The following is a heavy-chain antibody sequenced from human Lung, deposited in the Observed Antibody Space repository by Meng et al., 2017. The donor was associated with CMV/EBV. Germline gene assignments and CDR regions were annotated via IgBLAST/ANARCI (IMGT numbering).Heavy chain of an antibody. Sequence: SXAASGFTFSSYEMNWVRQAPGKGLEWVSYISSSGSTIYYADSVKGRFTISRDNAKNSLYLQMNSLRAEDTAVYYCARDFQDLAVFEYSSFDAFDIXGQGXMVTFSS. CDR3: ARDFQDLAVFEYSSFDAFDI. D-gene: IGHD6-6*01. J-gene: IGHJ3*02. CDR1: GFTFSSYE. CDR2: ISSSGSTI. V-gene: IGHV3-48*03.